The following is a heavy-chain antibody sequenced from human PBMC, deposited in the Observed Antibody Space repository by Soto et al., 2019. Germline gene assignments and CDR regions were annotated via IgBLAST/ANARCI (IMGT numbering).Heavy chain of an antibody. J-gene: IGHJ6*02. CDR1: GYAFSSYG. CDR3: ARGFGYPTGDYYYGMDV. D-gene: IGHD5-12*01. V-gene: IGHV1-18*01. Sequence: ASVKVSWKAAGYAFSSYGISWVRQAPGQGLEWMGWISAYNGNTNYAQKLQGRVTMTTDTSTSTAYMELRSLRSDDTAVYYCARGFGYPTGDYYYGMDVWGQGTTVTVSS. CDR2: ISAYNGNT.